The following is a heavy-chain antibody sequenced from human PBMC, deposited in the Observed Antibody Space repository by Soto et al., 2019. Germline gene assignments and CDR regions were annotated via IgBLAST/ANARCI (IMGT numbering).Heavy chain of an antibody. D-gene: IGHD1-1*01. CDR3: ARVWNDGRFDY. J-gene: IGHJ4*02. Sequence: PGGSLRLSWAASGFTFSNYWMTWVRPAPGKGLEWVASINQNGGAMHYVDSVKGRFTVSRDNAKNSLYLQVNSLRAEDTAVFYCARVWNDGRFDYWGQGTLVTVSS. CDR2: INQNGGAM. V-gene: IGHV3-7*01. CDR1: GFTFSNYW.